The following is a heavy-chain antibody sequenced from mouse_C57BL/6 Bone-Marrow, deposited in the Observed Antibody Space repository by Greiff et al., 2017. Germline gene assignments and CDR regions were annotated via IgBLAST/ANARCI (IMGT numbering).Heavy chain of an antibody. Sequence: VQLQQSGPVLVKPGASVKMSCKASGYTFTDYYMNWVKQSHGKSLEWIGVINPYNGGTSYNQKFKGKATLTVDKSSSTAYMELNSLTSEDSAVYYCARVDYGSAYWGQGTLVTVSA. V-gene: IGHV1-19*01. CDR2: INPYNGGT. CDR1: GYTFTDYY. D-gene: IGHD1-1*01. CDR3: ARVDYGSAY. J-gene: IGHJ3*01.